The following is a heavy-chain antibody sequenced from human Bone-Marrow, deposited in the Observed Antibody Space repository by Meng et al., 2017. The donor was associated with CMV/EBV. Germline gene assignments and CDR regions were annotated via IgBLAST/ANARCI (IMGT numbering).Heavy chain of an antibody. CDR3: ATGATLDY. CDR1: GFTFSSYA. V-gene: IGHV3-30*04. D-gene: IGHD3-10*01. CDR2: ISYDGSNK. J-gene: IGHJ4*02. Sequence: GGSLRLSCAASGFTFSSYAMHWVRQAPGKGLEWVAVISYDGSNKYYADSVKGRFIISRDNAKSSLYLTMDNLAVEDTAVYYCATGATLDYWGQGTLVTVSS.